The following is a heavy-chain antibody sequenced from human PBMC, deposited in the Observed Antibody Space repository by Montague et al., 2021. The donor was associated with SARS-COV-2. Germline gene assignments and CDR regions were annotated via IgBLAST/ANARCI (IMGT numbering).Heavy chain of an antibody. CDR2: IYYSWGT. V-gene: IGHV4-59*01. Sequence: ETLSLTCSVSGGPISGYYRSWIRQSPGKGLEWIGYIYYSWGTIXXPSLKSRVIISVDTSKSQFSLKLSSVTAADTAVYYCARDRFIAGGRLPHGFDPWGQGTLVTVPS. CDR3: ARDRFIAGGRLPHGFDP. D-gene: IGHD6-13*01. CDR1: GGPISGYY. J-gene: IGHJ5*02.